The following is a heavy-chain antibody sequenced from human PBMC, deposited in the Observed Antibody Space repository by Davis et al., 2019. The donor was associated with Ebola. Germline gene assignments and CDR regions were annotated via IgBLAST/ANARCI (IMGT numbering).Heavy chain of an antibody. V-gene: IGHV3-23*01. J-gene: IGHJ6*02. CDR2: ISGSGGST. CDR3: AKDLPPDYYYYGMDV. CDR1: GFTFSSYA. Sequence: GESLKISCAASGFTFSSYAMSWVRQAPGKGLEWVSAISGSGGSTYYADSVKGRFTISRDNSKNTLYLQMNSLRAEDTAVYYCAKDLPPDYYYYGMDVWGQGTTVTVSS.